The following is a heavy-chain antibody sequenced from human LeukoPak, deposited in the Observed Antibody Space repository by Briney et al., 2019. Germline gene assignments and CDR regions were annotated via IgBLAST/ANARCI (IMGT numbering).Heavy chain of an antibody. D-gene: IGHD1-1*01. Sequence: SETLSLTCAVYGGSFSGYYWSWIRQPPGKGLEWIGETNHSGSTNYNPSLKSRVTISVDTSKNQFSLKLSSVTAADTAVYYCARGTGFNWFDPWGQGTLVTVSS. V-gene: IGHV4-34*01. CDR2: TNHSGST. CDR1: GGSFSGYY. CDR3: ARGTGFNWFDP. J-gene: IGHJ5*02.